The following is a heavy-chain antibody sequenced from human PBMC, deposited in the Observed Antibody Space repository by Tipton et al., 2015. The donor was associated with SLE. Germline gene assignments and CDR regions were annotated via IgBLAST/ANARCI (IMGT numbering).Heavy chain of an antibody. CDR1: GGSISSHY. D-gene: IGHD3-22*01. J-gene: IGHJ3*02. CDR3: ARGRVDYDSSGYYTGNAFDI. CDR2: IYYSGST. Sequence: TLSLTCTVSGGSISSHYWSWIRQPPGKGLEWIGYIYYSGSTNYNPSLKSRVTISVDTSKNQFSLKLSSVTAADTAVYYCARGRVDYDSSGYYTGNAFDIWGQGTMVTVSS. V-gene: IGHV4-59*08.